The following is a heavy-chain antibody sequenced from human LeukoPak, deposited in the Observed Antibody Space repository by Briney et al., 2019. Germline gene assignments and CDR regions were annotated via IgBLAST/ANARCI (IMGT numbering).Heavy chain of an antibody. CDR3: ARVDSGSACAS. CDR2: ISKNGRNT. J-gene: IGHJ1*01. Sequence: GGSLRLSCAASGFTLSSYSMHWVRQAPGKGLEFVPAISKNGRNTYYGNSMKGRFTISRDISKNTLYLQMGSLRPEDMAVYYCARVDSGSACASWGQGILVTVSS. V-gene: IGHV3-64*01. CDR1: GFTLSSYS. D-gene: IGHD6-19*01.